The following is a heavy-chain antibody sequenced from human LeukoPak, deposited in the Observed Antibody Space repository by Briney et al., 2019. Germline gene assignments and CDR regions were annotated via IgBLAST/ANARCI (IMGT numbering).Heavy chain of an antibody. CDR1: GYTFTGYY. J-gene: IGHJ3*02. V-gene: IGHV1-2*02. CDR3: ATGDDYLPDI. Sequence: GASVKVSCKASGYTFTGYYMHWVRQAPGQGLEWMGWINPNSGGTNYAQKFQGRVTMTEDTSTDTAYMELSSLRSEDTAVYYCATGDDYLPDIWGQGTMVTVSS. CDR2: INPNSGGT. D-gene: IGHD4-11*01.